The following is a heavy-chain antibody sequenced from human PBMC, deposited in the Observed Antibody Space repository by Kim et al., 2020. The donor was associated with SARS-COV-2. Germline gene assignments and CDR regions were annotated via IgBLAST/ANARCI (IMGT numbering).Heavy chain of an antibody. CDR2: IIPIFGTA. D-gene: IGHD3-16*02. CDR3: ARVMITFGGVIVTYYYGMDV. J-gene: IGHJ6*02. Sequence: SVKVSCKASGGTFSSYAISWVRQAPGQGLEWMGGIIPIFGTANYAQKFQGRVTITADESTSTAYMELSSLRSEDTAVYYCARVMITFGGVIVTYYYGMDVWGQGTTVTVSS. V-gene: IGHV1-69*13. CDR1: GGTFSSYA.